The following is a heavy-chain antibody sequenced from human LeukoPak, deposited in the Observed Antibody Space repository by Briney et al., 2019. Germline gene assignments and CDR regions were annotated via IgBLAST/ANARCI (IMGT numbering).Heavy chain of an antibody. D-gene: IGHD5-18*01. CDR2: IYYSGST. Sequence: SETLSLTCTVSGGSISSSSYYGGWIRQPPGKGLEWIGSIYYSGSTYYNPSLKSRVTISVDTPKNQFSLKLSSVTAADTAVYYCARQGEYSYGYGRAFDIWGQGTMVTVSS. J-gene: IGHJ3*02. CDR3: ARQGEYSYGYGRAFDI. CDR1: GGSISSSSYY. V-gene: IGHV4-39*01.